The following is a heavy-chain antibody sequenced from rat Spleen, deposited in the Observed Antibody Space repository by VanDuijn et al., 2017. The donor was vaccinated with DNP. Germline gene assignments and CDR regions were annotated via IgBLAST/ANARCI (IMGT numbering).Heavy chain of an antibody. V-gene: IGHV5-22*01. CDR1: GFTFSDYY. J-gene: IGHJ2*01. D-gene: IGHD5-1*01. CDR3: VRPREWELDF. Sequence: EVQLVESGGGLVQPGNSLKLSCAASGFTFSDYYMAWVRQAPTKGLEWVASISHDGGGTFYGDSVKGRFTISRDNAQNTLYLQMSKLGSEDTAIYYCVRPREWELDFRGQGVLVTVSS. CDR2: ISHDGGGT.